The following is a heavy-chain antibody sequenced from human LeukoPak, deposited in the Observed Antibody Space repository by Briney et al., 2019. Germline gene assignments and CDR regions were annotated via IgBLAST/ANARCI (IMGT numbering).Heavy chain of an antibody. CDR3: SRGLYYHGSGTYRPYSFDH. D-gene: IGHD3-10*01. J-gene: IGHJ4*02. CDR2: IYHSGST. V-gene: IGHV4-30-2*01. Sequence: SQTLSLTCAVSGGSISSGGYSWSWIRQPPGKGLEWIGYIYHSGSTYYNPSLKSRVTISVDRSKNQFSLKLRSVTAADTAVYYCSRGLYYHGSGTYRPYSFDHWGQGTLVTVSS. CDR1: GGSISSGGYS.